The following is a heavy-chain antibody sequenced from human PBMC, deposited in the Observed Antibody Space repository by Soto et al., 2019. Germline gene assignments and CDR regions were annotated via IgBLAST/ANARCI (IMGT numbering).Heavy chain of an antibody. J-gene: IGHJ3*02. D-gene: IGHD2-15*01. Sequence: QVQLVESRGGVVQPGRSLRLSCAASGFTFSSYAMHWVRQAPGKGLEWVAVISYDGSNKYYADSVKGRFTISRDNSKNTLYLQMNSLRAEDTAVYYCAREGATADDAFDIWGQGTMVTVSS. CDR3: AREGATADDAFDI. V-gene: IGHV3-30-3*01. CDR1: GFTFSSYA. CDR2: ISYDGSNK.